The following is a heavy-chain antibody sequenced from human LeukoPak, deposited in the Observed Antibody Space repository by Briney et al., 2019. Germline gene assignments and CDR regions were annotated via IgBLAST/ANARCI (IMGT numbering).Heavy chain of an antibody. D-gene: IGHD3-10*01. V-gene: IGHV4-59*01. Sequence: PSETLSLTCTLSGGSISTYYWSWIRQPPGKGLEWIGYIYHSGSTNYNPSLKSRVTISVDTSKNQFSLKLSSVTAADTAVYYCARGSVRGVIRSALDPWGQGTLVTVSS. CDR3: ARGSVRGVIRSALDP. CDR2: IYHSGST. J-gene: IGHJ5*02. CDR1: GGSISTYY.